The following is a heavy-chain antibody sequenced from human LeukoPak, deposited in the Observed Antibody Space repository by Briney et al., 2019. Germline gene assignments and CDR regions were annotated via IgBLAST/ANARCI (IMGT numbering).Heavy chain of an antibody. J-gene: IGHJ4*02. D-gene: IGHD4-23*01. CDR3: ARDLGATVVTAGPDY. CDR1: GFTFSSYW. Sequence: GGSLRLSCAASGFTFSSYWMSWVRQAPGKGLEWVAVISYDGSNKYYADSAKGRFTISRDNSKDTLYLQMNSLRPEDTAVYYCARDLGATVVTAGPDYWGQGTLVTVSS. V-gene: IGHV3-30-3*01. CDR2: ISYDGSNK.